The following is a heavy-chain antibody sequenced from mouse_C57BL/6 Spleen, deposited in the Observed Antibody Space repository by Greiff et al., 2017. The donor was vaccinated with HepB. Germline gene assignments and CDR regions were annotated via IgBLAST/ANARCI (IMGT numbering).Heavy chain of an antibody. Sequence: QVQLQQPGAELVKPGASVKLSCKASGYTFTSYWMQWVKQRPGQGLEWIGEIDPSDSYTNYNQKFKGKATLTVDTSSSTAYMQLSSLTSEDSAVYYCARSELPNGYFDVWGTGTTVTVSS. D-gene: IGHD4-1*01. V-gene: IGHV1-50*01. J-gene: IGHJ1*03. CDR3: ARSELPNGYFDV. CDR2: IDPSDSYT. CDR1: GYTFTSYW.